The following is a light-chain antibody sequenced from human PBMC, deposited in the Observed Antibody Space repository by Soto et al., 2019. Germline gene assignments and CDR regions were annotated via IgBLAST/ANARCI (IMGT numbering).Light chain of an antibody. CDR1: QSVSGN. J-gene: IGKJ1*01. Sequence: EIVMTQSPATLSVSPGERATLSCRASQSVSGNLAWYQQKPGQAPRLLIYGASTMDTGIPARFSGSGSGTEFTLTISSLQSEDFAVYYCQQYNNWTPTFGQGTKVEIK. CDR3: QQYNNWTPT. V-gene: IGKV3D-15*01. CDR2: GAS.